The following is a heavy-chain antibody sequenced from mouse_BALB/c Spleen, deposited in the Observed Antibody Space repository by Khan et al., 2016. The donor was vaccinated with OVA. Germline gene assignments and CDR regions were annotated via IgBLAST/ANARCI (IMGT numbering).Heavy chain of an antibody. V-gene: IGHV9-3-1*01. J-gene: IGHJ1*01. CDR3: ASGGYWYFDV. D-gene: IGHD1-1*02. Sequence: QIQLVQSGPELKKPGETVKISCKASGYTFTNYGMNWVKQAPGKGLKWMGWINTYTGEPTYADDFKGRFAFSLENSASTAYLQINNLKNEDTATYFCASGGYWYFDVWGEGTTVTVSS. CDR1: GYTFTNYG. CDR2: INTYTGEP.